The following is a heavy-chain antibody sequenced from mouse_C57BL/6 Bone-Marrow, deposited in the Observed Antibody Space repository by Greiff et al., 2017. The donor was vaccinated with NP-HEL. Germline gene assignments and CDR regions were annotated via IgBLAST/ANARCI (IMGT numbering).Heavy chain of an antibody. J-gene: IGHJ4*01. CDR2: ISNGGGST. CDR3: ARGISYAMDY. CDR1: GFTFSDYY. Sequence: EVQVVESGGGLVQPGGSLKLSCAASGFTFSDYYMYWVRQTPEKRLEWVAYISNGGGSTYYPDTVKGRFTISRDNAKNTLYLQMSRLKSEDTAMYYCARGISYAMDYWGQGTSVTVSS. V-gene: IGHV5-12*01.